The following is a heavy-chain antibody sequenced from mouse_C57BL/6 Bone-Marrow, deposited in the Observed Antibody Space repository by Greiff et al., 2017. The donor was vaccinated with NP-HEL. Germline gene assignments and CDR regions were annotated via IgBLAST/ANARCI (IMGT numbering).Heavy chain of an antibody. D-gene: IGHD2-2*01. CDR1: GYTFTDYN. Sequence: VKLQQSGPELVKPGASVKIPCKASGYTFTDYNMDWVKQSHGKSLEWIGDINPNNGGTIYNQKFKGKATVTVDKSSSTAYMELRSLTSADTAFYYCARSIKNYGLGYWGQGTTLTVSS. V-gene: IGHV1-18*01. J-gene: IGHJ2*01. CDR2: INPNNGGT. CDR3: ARSIKNYGLGY.